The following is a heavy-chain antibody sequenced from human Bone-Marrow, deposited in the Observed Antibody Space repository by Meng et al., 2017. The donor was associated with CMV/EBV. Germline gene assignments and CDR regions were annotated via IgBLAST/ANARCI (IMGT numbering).Heavy chain of an antibody. CDR1: GYTFTAYY. V-gene: IGHV1-2*02. J-gene: IGHJ3*02. Sequence: ASVKVSCKASGYTFTAYYIHWVRQAPGQGLEWMGWINPNSGGTKYAQKFQGRVTMTRDTSISTAYMELTRLRSDDTAVFYCARWEGTLSAFEIWGQGTMVTVSS. CDR3: ARWEGTLSAFEI. CDR2: INPNSGGT. D-gene: IGHD1-26*01.